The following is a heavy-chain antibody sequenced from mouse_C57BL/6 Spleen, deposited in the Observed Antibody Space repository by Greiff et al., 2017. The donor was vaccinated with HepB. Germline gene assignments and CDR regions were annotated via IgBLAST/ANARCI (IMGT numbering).Heavy chain of an antibody. Sequence: VQLQESGAELARPGASVKMSCKASGYTFTSYTMHWVNQRPGQGLEWIGYINPSSGYTKYNQKFKDKATLTADKSSSTAYMQLSSLTSEDSAVYYCARGDYGSLDYWGQGTTLTVSS. J-gene: IGHJ2*01. V-gene: IGHV1-4*01. D-gene: IGHD2-4*01. CDR3: ARGDYGSLDY. CDR1: GYTFTSYT. CDR2: INPSSGYT.